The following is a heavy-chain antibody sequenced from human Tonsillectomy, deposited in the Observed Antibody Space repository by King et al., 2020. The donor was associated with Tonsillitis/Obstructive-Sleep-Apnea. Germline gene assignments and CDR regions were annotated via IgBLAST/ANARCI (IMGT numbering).Heavy chain of an antibody. V-gene: IGHV3-30*04. CDR1: GLTFSSYA. CDR3: ARETMGEYYELWSGPKSGYMDV. J-gene: IGHJ6*03. D-gene: IGHD3-3*01. CDR2: ISYDGSNK. Sequence: VQLVESGGGVVQPGRSLRLSCAASGLTFSSYAMHWVRQAPGKGLEWVAVISYDGSNKYYADSVKGRFTISRDNSKNTLYLQMNSLRAEDTAVYYCARETMGEYYELWSGPKSGYMDVWGKGTTVTVSS.